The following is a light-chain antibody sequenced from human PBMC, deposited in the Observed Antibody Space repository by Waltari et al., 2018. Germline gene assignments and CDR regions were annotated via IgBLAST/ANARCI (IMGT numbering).Light chain of an antibody. J-gene: IGLJ1*01. CDR3: CSFAGSPYV. Sequence: QSALTQPRSVSGSPGQSVTISCTGTSSDVGGYNYVSWYQQHPGKAPKLMIYGVSKRPSGFPARFSASKSGNTASLTIAGLQTEDEADYYCCSFAGSPYVFGPGTKVTVL. V-gene: IGLV2-11*01. CDR1: SSDVGGYNY. CDR2: GVS.